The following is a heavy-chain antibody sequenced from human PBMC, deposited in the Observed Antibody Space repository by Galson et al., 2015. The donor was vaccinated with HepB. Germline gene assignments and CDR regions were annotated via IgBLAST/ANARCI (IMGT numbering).Heavy chain of an antibody. V-gene: IGHV3-9*01. CDR1: GFTFDDYA. J-gene: IGHJ4*02. CDR3: AKGLSYDFWSGFDY. CDR2: ISWNSGSI. Sequence: SLRLSCAASGFTFDDYAMHWVRQAPGKGLEWVSGISWNSGSIGYADSVKGRFTISRDNAKNSLYLQMNSLRAEDTALYYCAKGLSYDFWSGFDYWGQGTLVTVSS. D-gene: IGHD3-3*01.